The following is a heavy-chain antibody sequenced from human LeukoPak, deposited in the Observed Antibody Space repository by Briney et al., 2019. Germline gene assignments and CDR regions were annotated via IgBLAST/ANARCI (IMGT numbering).Heavy chain of an antibody. Sequence: ASVKVSCKVSGYTLTELSMHWVRQAPGKGLEWMGGFDPEDGETIYAQKFQGRVTMTEDTSTDTAYMELSSLRSEDTAVYYCARSSGYNYGMDVWGQGTTVTVSS. J-gene: IGHJ6*02. CDR2: FDPEDGET. CDR1: GYTLTELS. D-gene: IGHD6-19*01. V-gene: IGHV1-24*01. CDR3: ARSSGYNYGMDV.